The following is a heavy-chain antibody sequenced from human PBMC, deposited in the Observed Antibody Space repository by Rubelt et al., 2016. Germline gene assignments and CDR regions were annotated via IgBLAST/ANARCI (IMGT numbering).Heavy chain of an antibody. J-gene: IGHJ3*02. CDR1: GYTFTSYA. V-gene: IGHV1-3*01. Sequence: QVQLVQSGAEVKKPGASVKVSCKASGYTFTSYAMHWVRQAPGQRLEWMGWINAGNGNTKYSQRFQGRVTITRDTSASTAYMELSSLRSEDTAVYYCARDNDDFWSGYYDAFDIWGQGTMVTVSS. D-gene: IGHD3-3*01. CDR2: INAGNGNT. CDR3: ARDNDDFWSGYYDAFDI.